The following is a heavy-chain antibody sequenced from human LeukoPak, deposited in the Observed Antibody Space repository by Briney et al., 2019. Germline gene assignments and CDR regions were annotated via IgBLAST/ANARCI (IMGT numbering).Heavy chain of an antibody. CDR3: AKSLSSSWYSDAFDI. CDR1: GYTFTSYG. V-gene: IGHV1-18*01. Sequence: ASVKVSCKASGYTFTSYGISWVRQAPGQGLEWMGWISAYNGNTNYAQKLQGRVTMTTDTSTSTAYMELRSLRSDDTAVYYCAKSLSSSWYSDAFDIWGQGTMVTVSS. D-gene: IGHD6-13*01. CDR2: ISAYNGNT. J-gene: IGHJ3*02.